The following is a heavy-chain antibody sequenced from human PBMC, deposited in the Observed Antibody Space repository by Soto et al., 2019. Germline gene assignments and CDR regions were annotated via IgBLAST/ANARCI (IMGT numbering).Heavy chain of an antibody. CDR3: ARDKSTVTTYGMDV. J-gene: IGHJ6*02. CDR2: IYYSGST. V-gene: IGHV4-30-4*01. CDR1: GGSISSGDYY. Sequence: PSETLSLTCTVSGGSISSGDYYWSWIRQPPGKGLEWIGYIYYSGSTYYNPSLKSRVTISVDTSKNQFSLKLSSVTAADTAVYYCARDKSTVTTYGMDVWGQGNTVTVYS. D-gene: IGHD4-17*01.